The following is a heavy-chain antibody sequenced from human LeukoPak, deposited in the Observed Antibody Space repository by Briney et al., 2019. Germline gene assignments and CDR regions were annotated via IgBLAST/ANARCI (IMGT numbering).Heavy chain of an antibody. CDR3: ARTPQNYYYYGMDV. V-gene: IGHV3-30-3*01. J-gene: IGHJ6*02. CDR2: MSYAGTNA. CDR1: GFTFSTYA. Sequence: GGSLRLSCVDSGFTFSTYAMHWVRQAPGKGLECVAVMSYAGTNAYYADSVKSRFTISRDNSKNTLNLQMNSMSAEDTAVYYCARTPQNYYYYGMDVWGQGTTVTVSS.